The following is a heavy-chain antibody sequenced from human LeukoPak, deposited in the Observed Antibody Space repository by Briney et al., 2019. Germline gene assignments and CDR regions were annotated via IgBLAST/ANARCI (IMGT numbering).Heavy chain of an antibody. Sequence: GGSLRLPCAASGFTFSSYSMNWVRQAPGRGLEWVSSISSSSSYIYYADSVKGRFTISRDNAKNSLYLQMNSLRAEDTAVYYCARDRPNYDILTGYMRTWPDAFDIWGQGTMVTVSS. CDR1: GFTFSSYS. V-gene: IGHV3-21*01. D-gene: IGHD3-9*01. CDR3: ARDRPNYDILTGYMRTWPDAFDI. J-gene: IGHJ3*02. CDR2: ISSSSSYI.